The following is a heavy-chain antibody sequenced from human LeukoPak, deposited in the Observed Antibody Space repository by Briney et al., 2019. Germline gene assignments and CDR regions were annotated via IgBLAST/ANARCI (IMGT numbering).Heavy chain of an antibody. J-gene: IGHJ6*02. CDR3: ASSIQLWPPFCYGMDV. D-gene: IGHD5-18*01. CDR2: ISSSGSTI. V-gene: IGHV3-11*01. Sequence: GGSLRLSCAASGFTFSDYYMSWIRQAPGKGLEWVSYISSSGSTIYYADSVKGRFTISRDNAKNSLYLQMNSLRAEDTAVYYCASSIQLWPPFCYGMDVWGQGTTVTVSS. CDR1: GFTFSDYY.